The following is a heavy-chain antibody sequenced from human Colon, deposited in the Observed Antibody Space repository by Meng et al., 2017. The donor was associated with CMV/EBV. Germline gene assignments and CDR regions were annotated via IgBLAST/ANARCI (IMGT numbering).Heavy chain of an antibody. D-gene: IGHD3-10*01. CDR1: GFTFNTYW. J-gene: IGHJ6*02. CDR3: ARDQLARGGRPAGGLDV. V-gene: IGHV3-7*01. CDR2: IRHDAGNEQ. Sequence: GESLKISCAGSGFTFNTYWMTWVRQAPGKGLEGVANIRHDAGNEQYYLESVKGRFTISRDNARNSVYLQMNSLRADDTAIYYCARDQLARGGRPAGGLDVWGQGTTVTVSS.